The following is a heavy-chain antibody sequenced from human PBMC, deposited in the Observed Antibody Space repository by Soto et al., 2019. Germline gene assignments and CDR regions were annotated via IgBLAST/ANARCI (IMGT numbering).Heavy chain of an antibody. J-gene: IGHJ4*02. CDR1: GFTFSSYA. V-gene: IGHV3-23*01. CDR3: AKDLDGGANIVLMVYAISFDY. CDR2: ISGSGGST. D-gene: IGHD2-8*01. Sequence: GGSLRLSCAASGFTFSSYAMSWFRQAPGKGLEWVSAISGSGGSTYYADSVKGRFTISRDNSKNTLYLQMNSLRAEDTAVYYCAKDLDGGANIVLMVYAISFDYWGQGTLVTVSS.